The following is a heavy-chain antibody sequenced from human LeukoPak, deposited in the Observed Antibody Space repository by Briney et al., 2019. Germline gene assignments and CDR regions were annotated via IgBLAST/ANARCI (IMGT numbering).Heavy chain of an antibody. CDR2: IKSKTDGGTT. Sequence: GGSLRLSCAASGFTFSNAWMSWVRQAPGKGLEWVGRIKSKTDGGTTDYAAPVKGRFTISRDDSKNTLYLQMNSLRAEDTAVYYCAKLHSLYCSGGACYFHYWGQGTLVTVSS. J-gene: IGHJ4*02. D-gene: IGHD2-15*01. CDR3: AKLHSLYCSGGACYFHY. CDR1: GFTFSNAW. V-gene: IGHV3-15*01.